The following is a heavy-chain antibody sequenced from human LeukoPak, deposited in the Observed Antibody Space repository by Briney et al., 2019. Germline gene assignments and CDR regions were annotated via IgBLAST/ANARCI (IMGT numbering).Heavy chain of an antibody. CDR3: ARDNDFFDY. V-gene: IGHV4-4*07. CDR2: IHSSGST. Sequence: SETLSLTCSVSGGSINTYYWSCIRQPAGKGLEWIGRIHSSGSTHYNPSLKRRVTMSLDTSKNQFSLKLTSVTAADTAVYYCARDNDFFDYWGQGTLVTVSS. J-gene: IGHJ4*02. CDR1: GGSINTYY.